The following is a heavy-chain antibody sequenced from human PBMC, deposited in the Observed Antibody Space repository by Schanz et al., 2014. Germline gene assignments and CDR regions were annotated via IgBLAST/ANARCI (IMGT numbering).Heavy chain of an antibody. V-gene: IGHV3-23*04. CDR2: IRGSGGST. J-gene: IGHJ6*02. CDR3: AKEFSSSWWYGMDV. D-gene: IGHD6-13*01. Sequence: VQLVESGGGVVQPGRSLRLSCAASGFTFSSYGMHWVRQAPGKGLEWVSGIRGSGGSTYYADSVKGRFTISRDNSKNTLYLRMNSLRAEDTAVYYCAKEFSSSWWYGMDVWGQGTTVTVSS. CDR1: GFTFSSYG.